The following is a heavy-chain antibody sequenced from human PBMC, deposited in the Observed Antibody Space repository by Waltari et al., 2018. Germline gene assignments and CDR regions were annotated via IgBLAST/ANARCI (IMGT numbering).Heavy chain of an antibody. V-gene: IGHV3-33*01. J-gene: IGHJ4*02. CDR1: GFTFSRFG. CDR3: ASQSTTLFDY. Sequence: QVQLVESGGGVVQPGRSLRLSCAASGFTFSRFGMHWVRQAPGKGLEWVAVIWHDGSHEYYVDSVKGRFTISRDNSKNTLYLQMNSLRAEDSAVYYCASQSTTLFDYWGQGTLVTVSS. D-gene: IGHD2-15*01. CDR2: IWHDGSHE.